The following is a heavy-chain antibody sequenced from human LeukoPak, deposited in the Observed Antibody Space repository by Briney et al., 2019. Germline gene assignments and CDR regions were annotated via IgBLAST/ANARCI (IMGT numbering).Heavy chain of an antibody. J-gene: IGHJ4*02. CDR1: GFTFSTYS. Sequence: GGSLRLSCAASGFTFSTYSMNWVRQAPGKGLEWVSYISSGSTTIHYADSVKGRFTISRDNAKNSLYLQMNSLRAEDTAVYYCARDGDSRDRPLDYWGQGTLVTVSS. CDR3: ARDGDSRDRPLDY. V-gene: IGHV3-48*01. CDR2: ISSGSTTI. D-gene: IGHD2-21*02.